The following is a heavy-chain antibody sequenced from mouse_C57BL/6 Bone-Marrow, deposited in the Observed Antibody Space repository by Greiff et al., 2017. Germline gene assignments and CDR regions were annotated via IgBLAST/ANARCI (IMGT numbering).Heavy chain of an antibody. Sequence: QVQLKESGPGLVQPSQSLSITCTVSGFSLTSYGVHWVRQSPGKGLEWLGVIWSGGSTDYNAAFISRLSISKDNSKSQVFFKMNSLQADDTAIYYCARNQEIGYYYGSSLPGYFDVWGTGTTGTVAS. CDR3: ARNQEIGYYYGSSLPGYFDV. CDR1: GFSLTSYG. V-gene: IGHV2-2*01. CDR2: IWSGGST. J-gene: IGHJ1*03. D-gene: IGHD1-1*01.